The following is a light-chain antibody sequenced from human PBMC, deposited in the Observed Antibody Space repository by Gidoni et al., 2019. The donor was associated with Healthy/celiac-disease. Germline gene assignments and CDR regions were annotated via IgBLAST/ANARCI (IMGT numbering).Light chain of an antibody. J-gene: IGKJ5*01. V-gene: IGKV2-28*01. CDR2: LGS. CDR3: SQALQSIT. CDR1: QRLLHSNGYHY. Sequence: DIVLTQSPLSLPVTPGEPASISCQSSQRLLHSNGYHYLDWYLQTPGQCPQLLISLGSNRASRVPDRFSGCGSGTDFTLKIIRVEALDVGVYYSSQALQSITFGQGTRLEIK.